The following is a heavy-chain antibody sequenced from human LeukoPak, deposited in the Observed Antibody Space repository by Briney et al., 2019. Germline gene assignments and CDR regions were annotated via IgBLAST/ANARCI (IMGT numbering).Heavy chain of an antibody. D-gene: IGHD2-2*01. CDR3: ARTRSSTSYPYYYCYGMDV. CDR2: IYPGDSDT. Sequence: GESLKISCKGSGYSFTSYWIGWVRQMPGKGLEWKGIIYPGDSDTRYSPSFQGQVTISADKSISTAYLQWSSLKASDTAMYYCARTRSSTSYPYYYCYGMDVWGQGTTVTVSS. J-gene: IGHJ6*02. CDR1: GYSFTSYW. V-gene: IGHV5-51*01.